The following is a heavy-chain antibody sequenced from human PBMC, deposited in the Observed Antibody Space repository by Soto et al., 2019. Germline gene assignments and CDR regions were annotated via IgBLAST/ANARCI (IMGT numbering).Heavy chain of an antibody. Sequence: QVQLVESGGGVVQPGRSLRVSCSASGFIFSAYAMHWVRQAPGKGLEWVAVISYDGSNTYYADSVKGRFTISRDNSKNTVYLHMNSLRAEDTAXXXXAXXXREXGYPFPKVGLSHWGQGTLVTVSS. CDR1: GFIFSAYA. V-gene: IGHV3-30-3*01. CDR2: ISYDGSNT. D-gene: IGHD3-22*01. J-gene: IGHJ4*02. CDR3: AXXXREXGYPFPKVGLSH.